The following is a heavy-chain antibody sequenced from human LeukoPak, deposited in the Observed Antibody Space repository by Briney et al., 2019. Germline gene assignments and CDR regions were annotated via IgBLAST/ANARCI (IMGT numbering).Heavy chain of an antibody. CDR1: GGSISSSSYY. CDR2: IYYSGST. CDR3: ARVLVPAANYYYYYMDV. D-gene: IGHD2-2*01. Sequence: PPETLSLTCTVSGGSISSSSYYWGWIRQPPGKGLEWIGSIYYSGSTYYNPSLKSRVTISVDTSKNQFSLKLSSVTAADTAVYYCARVLVPAANYYYYYMDVWGKGTTVTVSS. J-gene: IGHJ6*03. V-gene: IGHV4-39*01.